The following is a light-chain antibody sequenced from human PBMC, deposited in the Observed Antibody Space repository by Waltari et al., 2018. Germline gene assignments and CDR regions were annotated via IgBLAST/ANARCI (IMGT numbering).Light chain of an antibody. J-gene: IGKJ1*01. CDR1: QGIGSG. V-gene: IGKV3D-15*03. CDR2: GAS. CDR3: QQYDLWPLWT. Sequence: EIVMTQSPATLSVSPGESATLSCRASQGIGSGLAWYQQKRGQPPVLLIYGASIRATGIPARFSGSGSGTEFTLTISMVQSEDFAVYYCQQYDLWPLWTFGQGTEVEI.